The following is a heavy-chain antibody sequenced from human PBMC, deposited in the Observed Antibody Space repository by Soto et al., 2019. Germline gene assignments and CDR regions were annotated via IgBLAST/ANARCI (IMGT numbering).Heavy chain of an antibody. CDR2: ISSSSAYI. CDR3: ARDRKLGPGPNYYYYGMDV. J-gene: IGHJ6*02. V-gene: IGHV3-21*01. CDR1: GFTFHSYT. Sequence: LSLSFAASGFTFHSYTVNWVRQAPWKGLEWVSSISSSSAYIYYADSVKGRFTISRDNAKDSLFLQMNGLRAEDTAVYYCARDRKLGPGPNYYYYGMDVWGQGTTVTVSS.